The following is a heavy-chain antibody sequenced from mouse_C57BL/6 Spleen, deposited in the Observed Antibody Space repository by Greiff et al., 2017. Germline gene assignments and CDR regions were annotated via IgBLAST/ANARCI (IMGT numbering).Heavy chain of an antibody. J-gene: IGHJ2*01. D-gene: IGHD2-3*01. Sequence: EVKLMESEGGLVQPGSSMKLSCTASGFTFSDYYMTWVRQVPEKGLEWVANINYDGSSTYYLDSLKSRFIISRDNSKNILYLQMSSLKSEDTASYYCARGSGDGFPFDYWGKGTTLTVSS. CDR1: GFTFSDYY. CDR2: INYDGSST. CDR3: ARGSGDGFPFDY. V-gene: IGHV5-16*01.